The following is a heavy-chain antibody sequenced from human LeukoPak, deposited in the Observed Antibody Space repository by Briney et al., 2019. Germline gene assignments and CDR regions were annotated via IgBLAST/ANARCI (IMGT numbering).Heavy chain of an antibody. CDR3: MVRGVIADYYYGMDV. J-gene: IGHJ6*02. D-gene: IGHD3-10*01. V-gene: IGHV3-15*01. Sequence: GGSLRLSCAASGFTFSNAWMSWVRQAPGKGLEWVGRIKSKTDGGTTDYAAPVKGRFTISRDDSKNTLYLQMNSLKTEDTAVYYCMVRGVIADYYYGMDVWGQGTTVTVSS. CDR1: GFTFSNAW. CDR2: IKSKTDGGTT.